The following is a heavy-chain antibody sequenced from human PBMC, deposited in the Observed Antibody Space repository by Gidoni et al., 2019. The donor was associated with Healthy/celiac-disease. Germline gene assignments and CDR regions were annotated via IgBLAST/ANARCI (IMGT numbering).Heavy chain of an antibody. CDR3: AREDTAMAHYYGMDV. V-gene: IGHV1-2*02. CDR2: INPNSGGT. CDR1: GYTFTGYY. Sequence: QVQLVQSGAEVKKPGASVKVSCKASGYTFTGYYMHWVRQAPGQGLEWMGWINPNSGGTNYAQKFQGRVTMTRDTSISTAYMELSRLRSDDTAVYYCAREDTAMAHYYGMDVWGQGTTVTVSS. D-gene: IGHD5-18*01. J-gene: IGHJ6*02.